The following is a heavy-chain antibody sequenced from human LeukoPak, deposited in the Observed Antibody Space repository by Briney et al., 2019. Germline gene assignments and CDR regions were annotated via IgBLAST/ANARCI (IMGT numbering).Heavy chain of an antibody. CDR3: AKRTSSSWAFDY. CDR1: GFTFSSYA. CDR2: ISGSGGST. J-gene: IGHJ4*02. D-gene: IGHD6-13*01. Sequence: GGSLSLSCAASGFTFSSYAMSWVRQAPGKGLEWVSAISGSGGSTYYADSVKGRFTISRDNSKNTLYLQMNSLRAEDTAVYYCAKRTSSSWAFDYWGQGTLVTVSS. V-gene: IGHV3-23*01.